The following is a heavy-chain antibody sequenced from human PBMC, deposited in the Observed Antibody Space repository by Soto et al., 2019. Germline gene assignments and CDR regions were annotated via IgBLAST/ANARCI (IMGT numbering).Heavy chain of an antibody. D-gene: IGHD3-22*01. J-gene: IGHJ4*02. Sequence: GSLRLSCAASEFTFSNYAMSWVRQAPGKGLEWVSAISGSGGSTYYADSVKGRFTISRDNSKNTLYLQMNSLRAEDTAVYYCAKDALTSYYDSSGYPDYFDYWGQGTLVTVSS. CDR2: ISGSGGST. CDR1: EFTFSNYA. CDR3: AKDALTSYYDSSGYPDYFDY. V-gene: IGHV3-23*01.